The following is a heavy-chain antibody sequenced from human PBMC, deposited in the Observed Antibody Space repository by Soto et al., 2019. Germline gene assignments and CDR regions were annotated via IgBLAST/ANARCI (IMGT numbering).Heavy chain of an antibody. V-gene: IGHV1-8*01. J-gene: IGHJ4*02. CDR2: VSPDHGNA. CDR3: EVTTGY. Sequence: SVKVSCKTSGYTFTDYDINWVRQATGQGLEWMGWVSPDHGNAGYAQQFQGRVTMTSDTSTSTVYMELSNLRSEDTAVYFCEVTTGYWGQGTMVTVSS. D-gene: IGHD2-21*02. CDR1: GYTFTDYD.